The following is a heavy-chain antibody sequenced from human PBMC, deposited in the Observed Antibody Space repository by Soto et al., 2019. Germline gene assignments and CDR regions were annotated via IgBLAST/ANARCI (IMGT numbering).Heavy chain of an antibody. CDR1: GYSFTSYW. Sequence: GESLKISCKGSGYSFTSYWISWVRQMPGKGLEWMGRIDPSDSYTNYSPSFQGHVTISADKSISTAYLQWSSLKASDTAMYYCARDHYDFWSGFRVMDATGQGTTVT. CDR2: IDPSDSYT. V-gene: IGHV5-10-1*01. D-gene: IGHD3-3*01. J-gene: IGHJ6*02. CDR3: ARDHYDFWSGFRVMDA.